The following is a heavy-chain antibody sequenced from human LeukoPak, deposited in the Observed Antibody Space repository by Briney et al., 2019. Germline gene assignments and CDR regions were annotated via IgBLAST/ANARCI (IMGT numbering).Heavy chain of an antibody. D-gene: IGHD5-12*01. CDR3: AKDLYSGYEKYYFDY. Sequence: GGSLRLSCAASGFTFRTYAMSWVRQAPGKGLEWVSAISGSGGSTYYADSVKGRFTISRDNSKNTLYLQMNSLRAEDTAVYYCAKDLYSGYEKYYFDYWGQGTLVTVSS. CDR2: ISGSGGST. CDR1: GFTFRTYA. V-gene: IGHV3-23*01. J-gene: IGHJ4*02.